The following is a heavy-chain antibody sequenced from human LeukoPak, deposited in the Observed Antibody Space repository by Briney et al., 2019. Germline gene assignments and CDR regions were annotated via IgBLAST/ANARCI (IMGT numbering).Heavy chain of an antibody. D-gene: IGHD6-6*01. CDR1: GGSISSYY. J-gene: IGHJ5*02. CDR2: IYTSGNT. Sequence: SETLSLTCTVSGGSISSYYWSWIRQPAGKGLEWIGRIYTSGNTNYNPSLKSRVTMSVDTSKNQFSLKLSSMTAADTAVYYCARDRYSSSTWFDPWGQGTLVTVSS. V-gene: IGHV4-4*07. CDR3: ARDRYSSSTWFDP.